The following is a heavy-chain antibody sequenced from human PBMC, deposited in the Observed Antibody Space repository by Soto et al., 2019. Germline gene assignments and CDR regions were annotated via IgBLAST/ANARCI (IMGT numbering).Heavy chain of an antibody. Sequence: QVQLQQSGPGLVKPSPTLSLTCAISGDSASSHSSAWNWIRQSPSRGLEWLGRTYYRSKWYNCYAIFVKSRITINPDTSKNQFSLQLNSVTPDDTAVYYCARSQSGDLDYWGRGTLVTVSS. D-gene: IGHD1-26*01. V-gene: IGHV6-1*01. CDR3: ARSQSGDLDY. CDR1: GDSASSHSSA. CDR2: TYYRSKWYN. J-gene: IGHJ4*02.